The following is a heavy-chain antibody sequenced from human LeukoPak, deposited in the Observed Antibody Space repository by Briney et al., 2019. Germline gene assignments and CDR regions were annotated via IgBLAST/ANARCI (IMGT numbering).Heavy chain of an antibody. CDR2: INWDNDGI. CDR3: ARDDYNTLGYNFHY. Sequence: GTSLRLSCVASGFTFADHAMHWVRRAPGQGLEWVTGINWDNDGIVHAASVRGRFTVSRDNAKNTLYLQMNRLRPEDTAFYYCARDDYNTLGYNFHYWGQGTLVTVSS. CDR1: GFTFADHA. V-gene: IGHV3-9*01. J-gene: IGHJ4*02. D-gene: IGHD1-1*01.